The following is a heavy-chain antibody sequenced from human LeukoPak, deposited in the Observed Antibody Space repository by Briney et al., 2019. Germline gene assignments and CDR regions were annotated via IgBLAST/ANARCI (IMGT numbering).Heavy chain of an antibody. D-gene: IGHD3-22*01. CDR1: GGSISSSSYY. Sequence: SETLSLTCTVSGGSISSSSYYWGWIRQPPGKGLEWIGSIYYSGSTYYNPSIKSRVTISVDTSKNQFSLKLSSVTAADTAVYYCAREYRDSSGYYHHYNWFDPWGQGTLVTVSS. V-gene: IGHV4-39*07. CDR3: AREYRDSSGYYHHYNWFDP. CDR2: IYYSGST. J-gene: IGHJ5*02.